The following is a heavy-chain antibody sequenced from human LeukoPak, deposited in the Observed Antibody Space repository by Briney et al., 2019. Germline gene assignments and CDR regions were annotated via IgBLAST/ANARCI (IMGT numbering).Heavy chain of an antibody. CDR3: ARDRRDSSGEGNA. CDR1: GGTFSSYA. V-gene: IGHV1-69*01. Sequence: SVKVSCKASGGTFSSYAISWVRQAPGQGLEWMGGIIPIFGTANYAQKFQGRVTITADESTSTAYMELSSLRSEDTAVYYCARDRRDSSGEGNAWGQGTLFTVSS. CDR2: IIPIFGTA. D-gene: IGHD3-22*01. J-gene: IGHJ4*02.